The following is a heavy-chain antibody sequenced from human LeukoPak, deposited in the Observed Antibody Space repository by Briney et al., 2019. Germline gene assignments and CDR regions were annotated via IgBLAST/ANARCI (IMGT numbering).Heavy chain of an antibody. J-gene: IGHJ4*02. CDR2: ISSSGSTI. V-gene: IGHV3-11*01. D-gene: IGHD3-16*02. Sequence: GGSLRLSCAASGFTFSDYYMSWIRQAPGKGLEWVSYISSSGSTIYYADSVKGRFTISRDNAKNSLYLQMNSLRAEDTAVYYCARAPYDYVWGSYRYTPDYSDYRGQGTLVTVSS. CDR1: GFTFSDYY. CDR3: ARAPYDYVWGSYRYTPDYSDY.